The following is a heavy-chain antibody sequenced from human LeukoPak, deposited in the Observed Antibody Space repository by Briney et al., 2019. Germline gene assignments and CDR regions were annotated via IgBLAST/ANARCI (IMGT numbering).Heavy chain of an antibody. V-gene: IGHV4-61*05. Sequence: PSETLSLTCTVSGASINSDNYYWSWIRQPPGKGLEWIGYIYYSGSTNYNPSLKSRVTISVDKSKNQFSLKLSSVTAADTAVYYCARSSDSSSWYGVDYWGQGTLVTVSS. CDR1: GASINSDNYY. J-gene: IGHJ4*02. D-gene: IGHD6-13*01. CDR3: ARSSDSSSWYGVDY. CDR2: IYYSGST.